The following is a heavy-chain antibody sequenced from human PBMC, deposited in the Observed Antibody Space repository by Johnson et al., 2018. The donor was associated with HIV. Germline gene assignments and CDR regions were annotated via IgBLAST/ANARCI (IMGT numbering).Heavy chain of an antibody. D-gene: IGHD1-26*01. Sequence: EQLVESGGGLVKPGGSLRLSCAASGFTFSNAWMSWVRQAPGKGLEWVGRIKSKTDGGTTDYAAPVKGRFTISRDDSKNTLYLQMNSLRAEDTAVYYCARGGGSYFLGDAFDIWGQGTMVTVSS. CDR2: IKSKTDGGTT. J-gene: IGHJ3*02. V-gene: IGHV3-15*01. CDR3: ARGGGSYFLGDAFDI. CDR1: GFTFSNAW.